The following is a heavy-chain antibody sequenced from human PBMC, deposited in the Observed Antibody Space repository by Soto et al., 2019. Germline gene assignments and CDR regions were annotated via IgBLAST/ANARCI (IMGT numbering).Heavy chain of an antibody. CDR3: AKDPGVGYCSGGSCYVPDF. J-gene: IGHJ4*02. D-gene: IGHD2-15*01. CDR1: GFTFSNYA. Sequence: DLEDSGGGVVQPGRSLRLSCAASGFTFSNYAMHWVRQAPGKGLEWVALLSFDGSNEYYADSVKGRFTISRDNTNNMLFLQMNSLRPEDTAVYYCAKDPGVGYCSGGSCYVPDFWGQGTLVTVSS. V-gene: IGHV3-30-3*01. CDR2: LSFDGSNE.